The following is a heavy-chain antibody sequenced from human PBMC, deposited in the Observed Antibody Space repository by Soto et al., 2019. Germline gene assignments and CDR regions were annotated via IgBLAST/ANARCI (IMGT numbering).Heavy chain of an antibody. J-gene: IGHJ4*02. Sequence: GGSLRLSCAASGFTFSDYYMSWIRQAPGKGLEWVSYISSSGSTIYYADSVKGRFTISRDNAKNSLYLQMNSLRAEDTAVYYCARDLVWYDYIWGSYSTGFDYWGQGTLVTVSS. D-gene: IGHD3-16*01. V-gene: IGHV3-11*01. CDR3: ARDLVWYDYIWGSYSTGFDY. CDR1: GFTFSDYY. CDR2: ISSSGSTI.